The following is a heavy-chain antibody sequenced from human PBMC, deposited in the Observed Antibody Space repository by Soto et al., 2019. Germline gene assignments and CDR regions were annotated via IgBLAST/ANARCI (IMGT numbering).Heavy chain of an antibody. D-gene: IGHD3-10*01. Sequence: PGGSLRLSGAASGFTDSSNYMSWVRQAPGKGLEWVSVIYSGGSTYYADSVKGRFTISRDNSKNTLYLQMNSLRADDTAVYYCAREAWVRGAIRGMDVWGQGTTVTVSS. J-gene: IGHJ6*02. CDR2: IYSGGST. CDR3: AREAWVRGAIRGMDV. CDR1: GFTDSSNY. V-gene: IGHV3-53*01.